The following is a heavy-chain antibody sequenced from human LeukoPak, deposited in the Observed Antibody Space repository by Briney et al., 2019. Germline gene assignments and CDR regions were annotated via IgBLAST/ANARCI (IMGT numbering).Heavy chain of an antibody. Sequence: HWASVKVSCKASGYTFTGYYMHWVRQAPGQGLEWMGWINPNSGGTNYAQKFQGRVTMTTDTSTSTAYMELRSLRSDDTAVYYCARDGYGSGSYHYYYYMDVWGKGTTVTISS. D-gene: IGHD3-10*01. CDR2: INPNSGGT. CDR3: ARDGYGSGSYHYYYYMDV. J-gene: IGHJ6*03. V-gene: IGHV1-2*02. CDR1: GYTFTGYY.